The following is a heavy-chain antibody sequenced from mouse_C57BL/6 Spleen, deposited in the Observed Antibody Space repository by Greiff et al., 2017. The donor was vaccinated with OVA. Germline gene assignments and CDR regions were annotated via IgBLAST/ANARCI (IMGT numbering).Heavy chain of an antibody. V-gene: IGHV1-62-2*01. CDR1: GYTFTEYS. J-gene: IGHJ4*01. Sequence: QVQLQQSGAELVKPGASVKLSCTASGYTFTEYSIHWVKQWSGQGLEWIGWFYPGSGSIKYNEKFKDKTTWTADKSSSTVYMKLSSLTSEDSAYYVCGKGQAMDYWGQGTSVTVSS. CDR3: GKGQAMDY. CDR2: FYPGSGSI.